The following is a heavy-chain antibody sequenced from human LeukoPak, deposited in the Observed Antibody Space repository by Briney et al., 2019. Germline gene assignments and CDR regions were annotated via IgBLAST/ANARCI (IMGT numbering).Heavy chain of an antibody. Sequence: SGGSLRLSCAASGFTFSGYAMTWVRQPPGKGLEWVSGITGSGASTHYADSVKGRFIISRDNAQNSLFLQMNSLRAEDTAVYYCVRDQGGAVSYWGQGTLVTVSS. CDR2: ITGSGAST. D-gene: IGHD3-16*01. CDR3: VRDQGGAVSY. V-gene: IGHV3-23*01. J-gene: IGHJ4*02. CDR1: GFTFSGYA.